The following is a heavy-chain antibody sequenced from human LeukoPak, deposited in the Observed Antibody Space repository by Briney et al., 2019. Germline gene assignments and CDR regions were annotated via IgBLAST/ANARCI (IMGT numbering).Heavy chain of an antibody. CDR2: ITPSGGST. J-gene: IGHJ5*02. CDR1: GYTFTNYY. Sequence: GASVKVSCKASGYTFTNYYMHWVRQAPGQGLEWLGLITPSGGSTWYAQKFQGRVTMTRDMSTSTDYMELSSLRSEDTAVYCCARDNSVGDYAWWFDPWGQGTLVTVSS. V-gene: IGHV1-46*01. D-gene: IGHD1-26*01. CDR3: ARDNSVGDYAWWFDP.